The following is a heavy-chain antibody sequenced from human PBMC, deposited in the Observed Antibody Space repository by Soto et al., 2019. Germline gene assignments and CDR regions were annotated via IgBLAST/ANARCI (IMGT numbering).Heavy chain of an antibody. CDR2: ISGSDSST. D-gene: IGHD2-2*01. J-gene: IGHJ4*02. CDR1: GFTFSSYA. V-gene: IGHV3-23*01. CDR3: AKDKSRFVGVPAARGSFDY. Sequence: GGSLRLSCAASGFTFSSYAMNWVRQAPGKGLEWVSVISGSDSSTYYADSVKGRFTISRDNSKNTLYVQMNSLRAEDTAVYYCAKDKSRFVGVPAARGSFDYWGQGILVTVSS.